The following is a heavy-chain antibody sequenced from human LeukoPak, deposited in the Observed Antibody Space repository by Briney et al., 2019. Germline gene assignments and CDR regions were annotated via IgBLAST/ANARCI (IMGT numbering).Heavy chain of an antibody. CDR1: GGSVSSGSHY. D-gene: IGHD3-9*01. Sequence: PSETLSLTCTVSGGSVSSGSHYWSWIRQHPGKGLEWIGYIYYSGSTYYNPSLKSRVTISVDTSKNQFSLKLSSVTAADTAVYYCAQRILTGYYFDYWGQGTLVTVSS. CDR2: IYYSGST. J-gene: IGHJ4*02. CDR3: AQRILTGYYFDY. V-gene: IGHV4-31*03.